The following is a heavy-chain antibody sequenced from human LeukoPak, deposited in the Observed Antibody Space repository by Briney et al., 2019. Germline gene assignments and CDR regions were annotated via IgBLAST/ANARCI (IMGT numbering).Heavy chain of an antibody. CDR1: GFTFSSYA. J-gene: IGHJ4*02. CDR3: AKDQSSGYCFDY. CDR2: ISGSGGST. D-gene: IGHD5-12*01. Sequence: GGSLRLSCAASGFTFSSYAMSWVRQAPGKGLEWASAISGSGGSTYYADSVKGRFTISRDNSKNTLYLQMNSLRAEDTAVYYCAKDQSSGYCFDYWGQGTLVTVSS. V-gene: IGHV3-23*01.